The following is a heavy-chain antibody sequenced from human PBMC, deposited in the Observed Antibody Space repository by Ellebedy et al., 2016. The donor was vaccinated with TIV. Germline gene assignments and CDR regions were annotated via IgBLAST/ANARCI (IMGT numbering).Heavy chain of an antibody. J-gene: IGHJ6*02. CDR1: GYTFTTYA. V-gene: IGHV1-3*01. D-gene: IGHD3-22*01. CDR2: INGGNGNT. Sequence: AASVKVSCKASGYTFTTYAIHWVRQAPGQGLEWMGWINGGNGNTKYSQKFQGRVTITRDTSASPAYMELSSLRSEDTAVYYCASARNYYDSSGYYQKSYGMDVWGQGTTVTVSS. CDR3: ASARNYYDSSGYYQKSYGMDV.